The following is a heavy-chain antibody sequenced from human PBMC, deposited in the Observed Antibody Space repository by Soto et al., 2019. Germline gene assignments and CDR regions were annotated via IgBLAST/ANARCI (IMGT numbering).Heavy chain of an antibody. D-gene: IGHD6-13*01. J-gene: IGHJ4*02. Sequence: GGSLRLSCAASGFTFSSYAMSWVRQAPGKGLEWVAVIWYDGSNKYYADSVKGRFTISRDNSKNTLYLQMNSLRAEDTAVYYCARSAAAAVFDYWGQGTLVTVSS. V-gene: IGHV3-33*08. CDR1: GFTFSSYA. CDR2: IWYDGSNK. CDR3: ARSAAAAVFDY.